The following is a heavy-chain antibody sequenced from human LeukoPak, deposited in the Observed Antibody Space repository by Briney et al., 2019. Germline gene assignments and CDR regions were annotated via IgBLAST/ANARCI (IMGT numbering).Heavy chain of an antibody. Sequence: GGSLRLPCAASGFTFSSYSMNWVRQAPGKGLEWVSSISSSSSYIYYADSVKGRFTISRDNAKNPLYLQMNSLRAEDTAVYYCARESPKDGYCSSTSCPFDYWGQGTLVTVSS. V-gene: IGHV3-21*01. D-gene: IGHD2-2*01. CDR1: GFTFSSYS. CDR2: ISSSSSYI. CDR3: ARESPKDGYCSSTSCPFDY. J-gene: IGHJ4*02.